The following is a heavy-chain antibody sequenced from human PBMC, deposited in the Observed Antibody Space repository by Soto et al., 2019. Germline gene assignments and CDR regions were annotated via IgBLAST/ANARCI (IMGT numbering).Heavy chain of an antibody. CDR2: TLHSGST. D-gene: IGHD6-19*01. J-gene: IGHJ3*01. V-gene: IGHV4-4*02. Sequence: QVQLQESGPGLVKPSGTLSLTCAVSGDSISSSKWWPWVRQPPGKGLEWIGDTLHSGSTNYNPSLKGRISIAVDKSMSQFSPELTSVTAADRAVDYCAYSPGWYRDDVWGEGTLVIVSP. CDR3: AYSPGWYRDDV. CDR1: GDSISSSKW.